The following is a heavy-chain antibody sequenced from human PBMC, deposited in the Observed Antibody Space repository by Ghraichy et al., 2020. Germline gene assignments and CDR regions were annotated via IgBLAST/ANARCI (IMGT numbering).Heavy chain of an antibody. J-gene: IGHJ2*01. V-gene: IGHV1-69*13. D-gene: IGHD3-3*01. CDR2: IIPIFGTA. CDR1: GGTFSSYA. CDR3: ARDRHNDFWSGYPKNWYFDL. Sequence: SVKVSCKASGGTFSSYAISWVRQAPGQGLEWMGGIIPIFGTANYAQKFQGRVTITADESTSTAYMELSSLRSEDTAVYYCARDRHNDFWSGYPKNWYFDLWGRGTLVTVSS.